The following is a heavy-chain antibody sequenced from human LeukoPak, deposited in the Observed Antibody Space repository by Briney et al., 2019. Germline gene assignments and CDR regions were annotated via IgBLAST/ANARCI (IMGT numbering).Heavy chain of an antibody. Sequence: GGSLRLSCAASGFTFSSYAMSWVRQAPGKGLEWVSAISGSGGSTYYADSVKGRFTISRDNSKNTLYLQMNSLRAEDTAVYYCAKDQQYYGAGHDAFDIWGQGTMVTVSS. D-gene: IGHD3-10*01. CDR2: ISGSGGST. J-gene: IGHJ3*02. V-gene: IGHV3-23*01. CDR3: AKDQQYYGAGHDAFDI. CDR1: GFTFSSYA.